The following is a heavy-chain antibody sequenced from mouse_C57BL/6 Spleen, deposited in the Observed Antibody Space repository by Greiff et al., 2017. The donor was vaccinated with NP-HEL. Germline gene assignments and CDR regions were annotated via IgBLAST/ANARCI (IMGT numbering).Heavy chain of an antibody. D-gene: IGHD1-1*01. J-gene: IGHJ4*01. CDR1: GYTFTSYW. CDR2: IHPNSGST. Sequence: QVQLQQPGAELVKPGASVKLSCKASGYTFTSYWMHWVKQRPGQGLEWIGMIHPNSGSTNYNEKFKSKATLTVDKSSSTAYMQLSSLTSEDSAVYYCARKSSRDYYAMDYWGQGTSVTVSS. V-gene: IGHV1-64*01. CDR3: ARKSSRDYYAMDY.